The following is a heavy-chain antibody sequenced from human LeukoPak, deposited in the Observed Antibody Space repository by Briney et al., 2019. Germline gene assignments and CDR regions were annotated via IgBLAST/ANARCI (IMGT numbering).Heavy chain of an antibody. D-gene: IGHD1-26*01. CDR1: GGSIISGSSY. CDR3: ARHEHSGILLDN. CDR2: MYYNGDT. V-gene: IGHV4-39*01. Sequence: SETLSLTCTVSGGSIISGSSYWAWIRQPPEKGLEWIGSMYYNGDTYYNTSLKSRVTISGDTSKNQFFLKLSSVTAADTAVYYCARHEHSGILLDNWGQGTLVTVSS. J-gene: IGHJ4*02.